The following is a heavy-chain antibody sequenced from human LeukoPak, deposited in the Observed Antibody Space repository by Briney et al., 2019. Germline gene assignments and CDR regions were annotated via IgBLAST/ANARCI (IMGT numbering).Heavy chain of an antibody. J-gene: IGHJ6*02. CDR1: GFTFSSYA. CDR2: ISGSGGST. Sequence: PGGSLRLSCAASGFTFSSYAMSWVRQAPGKGLEWVSAISGSGGSTYYADSVKGRFTISRDNSKNTLYLQMNSLRAEDTAVYYCAKDLRSGYSYYYYYYGMDVWGQGTTVIVSS. D-gene: IGHD3-3*01. V-gene: IGHV3-23*01. CDR3: AKDLRSGYSYYYYYYGMDV.